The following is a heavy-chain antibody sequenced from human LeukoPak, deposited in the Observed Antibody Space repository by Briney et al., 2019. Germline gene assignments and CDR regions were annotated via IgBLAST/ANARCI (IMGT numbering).Heavy chain of an antibody. V-gene: IGHV4-39*01. CDR2: ISYSGRT. J-gene: IGHJ4*01. Sequence: PSETLSLTCTVSGGSISSKRYHWGWIRQPPGKSLEWIATISYSGRTFYHPSLKSRVTISRDTSRNHSSLGLTSVTAADTALYYCARHFEYLGAGFPFDYWGHGILVSVSS. CDR1: GGSISSKRYH. CDR3: ARHFEYLGAGFPFDY. D-gene: IGHD3-16*01.